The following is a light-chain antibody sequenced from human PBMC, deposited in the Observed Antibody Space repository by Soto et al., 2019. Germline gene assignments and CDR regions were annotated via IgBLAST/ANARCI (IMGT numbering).Light chain of an antibody. CDR1: QSLLSGGGNTY. CDR3: MQILQTPHT. J-gene: IGKJ2*01. CDR2: LIS. Sequence: DIVMTQSPLSLPVTPGESASISCTSSQSLLSGGGNTYLNWYQQKPGQSPQLLIYLISNRASGVPDRFSGSGSGTSFTLKISRVEAEDVGIYYRMQILQTPHTFGQGTRLEI. V-gene: IGKV2-28*01.